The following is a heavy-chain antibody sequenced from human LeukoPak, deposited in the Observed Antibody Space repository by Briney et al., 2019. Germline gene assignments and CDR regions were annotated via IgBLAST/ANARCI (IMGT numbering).Heavy chain of an antibody. CDR2: IYHSGST. CDR3: ASIRPDYYGSGSYLIDY. D-gene: IGHD3-10*01. CDR1: GGSISCGGYS. J-gene: IGHJ4*02. Sequence: SQTLSLTCAVSGGSISCGGYSWSWIRQPPGKGLEWIGYIYHSGSTYYNPSLKSRVTISVDRSKNQFSLKLSSVTAADTAVYYCASIRPDYYGSGSYLIDYWGQGTLVTVSS. V-gene: IGHV4-30-2*01.